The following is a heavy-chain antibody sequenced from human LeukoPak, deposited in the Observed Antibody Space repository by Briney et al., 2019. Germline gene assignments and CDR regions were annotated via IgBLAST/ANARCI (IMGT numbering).Heavy chain of an antibody. CDR3: ARVIDGYYNPGRKYYYMDV. D-gene: IGHD3-9*01. J-gene: IGHJ6*03. CDR2: IYTSGST. CDR1: GGSISSGSYY. Sequence: SETLSLTCTVSGGSISSGSYYWSWIRQPAGKGLEWIGRIYTSGSTNYNPSLKSRVTISVDTSKNQFSLKLSSVTAADTAVYYCARVIDGYYNPGRKYYYMDVWGKGTTVTVSS. V-gene: IGHV4-61*02.